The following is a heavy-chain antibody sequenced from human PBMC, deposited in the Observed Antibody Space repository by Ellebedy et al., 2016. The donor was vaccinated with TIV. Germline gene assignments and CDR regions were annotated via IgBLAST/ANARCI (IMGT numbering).Heavy chain of an antibody. J-gene: IGHJ4*02. CDR1: GGSIATGRHY. Sequence: MPSETLSLTCNVSGGSIATGRHYWAWIRQAPGKGLEWIGHVHLDGAIYSKPSLKSRLFTSIYISKNQFSFRLTSVTAADTAVYYCARLIDLLSGSRWYFDLWGPGILVTVSS. V-gene: IGHV4-39*07. CDR2: VHLDGAI. CDR3: ARLIDLLSGSRWYFDL. D-gene: IGHD3-9*01.